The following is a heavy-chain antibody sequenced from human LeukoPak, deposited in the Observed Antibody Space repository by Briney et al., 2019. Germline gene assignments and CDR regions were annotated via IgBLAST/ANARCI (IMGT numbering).Heavy chain of an antibody. J-gene: IGHJ4*02. CDR3: ARVIHVWGSSGNLFDY. V-gene: IGHV4-4*07. CDR1: GGSISIYY. D-gene: IGHD3-16*01. CDR2: IYTSGST. Sequence: PSETLSLTCTVSGGSISIYYWSWIRQPAGKGLEWIGRIYTSGSTNYNPSLKSRVTMSVDTSKNQFSLKLSSVTAADTAVYYCARVIHVWGSSGNLFDYWGQGTLVTVSS.